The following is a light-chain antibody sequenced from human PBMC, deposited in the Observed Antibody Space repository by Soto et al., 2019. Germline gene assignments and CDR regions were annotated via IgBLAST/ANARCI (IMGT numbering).Light chain of an antibody. CDR3: SSYTSSSPLYV. V-gene: IGLV2-14*01. Sequence: QSALTQPASVSGSPGQSITISCTGTSSDVGGYIYVSWYQQHPGKAPKLMIYEVSNRPSGVSNRFSGSKSGNTASLTISGLQAEDEADYYCSSYTSSSPLYVFGTGPKVTVL. CDR2: EVS. J-gene: IGLJ1*01. CDR1: SSDVGGYIY.